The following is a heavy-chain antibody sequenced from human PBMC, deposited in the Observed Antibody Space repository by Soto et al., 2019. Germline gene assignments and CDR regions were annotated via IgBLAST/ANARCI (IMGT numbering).Heavy chain of an antibody. D-gene: IGHD6-6*01. CDR1: GGCISSYY. CDR3: ARGSEAPGGYFYYYYMDV. V-gene: IGHV4-59*01. J-gene: IGHJ6*03. CDR2: IYYSGST. Sequence: SETLSLTCAVSGGCISSYYWSWIRQPPGKGLEWIGYIYYSGSTNYNPSLKSRVTISVDTSKNQFSLKLSSVTAADTAVYYCARGSEAPGGYFYYYYMDVWGKGTTVTVSS.